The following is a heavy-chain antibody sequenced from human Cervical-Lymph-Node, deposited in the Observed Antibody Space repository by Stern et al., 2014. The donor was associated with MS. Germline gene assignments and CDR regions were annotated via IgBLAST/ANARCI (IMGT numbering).Heavy chain of an antibody. CDR1: GGSISSGGYY. CDR3: ASTIFGVVGNAFDI. Sequence: VQLVESGPGLVKPSQTLSLTCTVSGGSISSGGYYWSWIRQHPGKGLEWIGYTYYRGSTYYNPSLKSRVTISVDTSKNQFSLKLSSVTAADTAVYYCASTIFGVVGNAFDIWGQGTMVTVSS. V-gene: IGHV4-31*03. CDR2: TYYRGST. J-gene: IGHJ3*02. D-gene: IGHD3-3*01.